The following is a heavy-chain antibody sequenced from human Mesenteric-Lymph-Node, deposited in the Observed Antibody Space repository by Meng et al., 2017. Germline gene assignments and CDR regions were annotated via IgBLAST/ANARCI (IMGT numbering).Heavy chain of an antibody. CDR3: ASLYGDSSVWYLDL. Sequence: QGQWQEQGPGLVKPSQTLSLTCTVSGGSISSGNHYWSWIHQHPGKGLEYIGYIYYSGSTYYNPSLKSRVIISVDTSKNQFSLRLNSVTAADTAVYYCASLYGDSSVWYLDLWGRGTLVTVSS. V-gene: IGHV4-31*03. CDR2: IYYSGST. D-gene: IGHD4-17*01. CDR1: GGSISSGNHY. J-gene: IGHJ2*01.